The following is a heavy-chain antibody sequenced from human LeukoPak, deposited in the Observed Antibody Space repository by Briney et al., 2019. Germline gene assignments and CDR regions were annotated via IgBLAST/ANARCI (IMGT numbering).Heavy chain of an antibody. CDR1: GVSINTHY. Sequence: KPSETLSLTCTVSGVSINTHYWTWIRQPARKGLEWIGRIYISGSTDYSPSLEGRVTMSVDTSQNQFSLRLSSVTAADTAVYYCTRALNPLPGTYYFDYWGQGTLVTVSS. V-gene: IGHV4-4*07. J-gene: IGHJ4*02. CDR3: TRALNPLPGTYYFDY. CDR2: IYISGST. D-gene: IGHD2-15*01.